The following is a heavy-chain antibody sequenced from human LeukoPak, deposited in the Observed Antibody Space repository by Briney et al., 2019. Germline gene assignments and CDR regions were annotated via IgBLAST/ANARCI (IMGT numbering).Heavy chain of an antibody. D-gene: IGHD6-13*01. CDR3: ARDVSSWPFFDS. Sequence: SETLSLTCTVSGGSIRSQYWSWIRQPAGRGLEWLGRIYASGSTNYSPSLKSRVTMSRDTCKNQFSLKLFSVAAADTAVYFCARDVSSWPFFDSWGQGTQVTVSS. CDR1: GGSIRSQY. V-gene: IGHV4-4*07. CDR2: IYASGST. J-gene: IGHJ4*02.